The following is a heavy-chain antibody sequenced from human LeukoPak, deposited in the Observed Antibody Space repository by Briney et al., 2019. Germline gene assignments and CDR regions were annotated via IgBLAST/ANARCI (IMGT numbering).Heavy chain of an antibody. J-gene: IGHJ5*02. Sequence: SETLSLTCTVSGGSISSYYWSWIRQPPGKGLEWIGYIYTSGSTNYNPSLKSRVTISVDTSKNQFSLKLSSVTAADTAVYYCAGTIFGVVNPHNWFDPWGQGTLVTVSS. V-gene: IGHV4-4*09. CDR3: AGTIFGVVNPHNWFDP. D-gene: IGHD3-3*01. CDR2: IYTSGST. CDR1: GGSISSYY.